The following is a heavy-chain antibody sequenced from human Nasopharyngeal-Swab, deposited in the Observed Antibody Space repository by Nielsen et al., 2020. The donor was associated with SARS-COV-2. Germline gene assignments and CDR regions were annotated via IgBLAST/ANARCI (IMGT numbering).Heavy chain of an antibody. CDR3: ARDPGYGDTNWFDP. V-gene: IGHV3-11*06. CDR1: GFTFSDYY. Sequence: GESLKISCAASGFTFSDYYMSWIRQAPGKGLEWVSYISSSSSYTNYADSVKGRFTISRDNAKNSLYLQMASLRAEDTAVYYCARDPGYGDTNWFDPWGQGTLVTVSS. D-gene: IGHD4-17*01. J-gene: IGHJ5*02. CDR2: ISSSSSYT.